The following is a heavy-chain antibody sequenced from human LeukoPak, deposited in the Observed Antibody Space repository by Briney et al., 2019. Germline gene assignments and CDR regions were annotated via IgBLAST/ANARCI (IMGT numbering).Heavy chain of an antibody. V-gene: IGHV4-59*01. CDR3: ARYREVAFDI. CDR2: IYYSGST. Sequence: SETLSLTCTVSGGSISSYYWSWIRQPPGKGLEWIGYIYYSGSTNYNPSLKSRVTISVDTSKNQFSLKLSSVTAADTAVYYCARYREVAFDIWGQGTMVTVSS. CDR1: GGSISSYY. J-gene: IGHJ3*02. D-gene: IGHD1-1*01.